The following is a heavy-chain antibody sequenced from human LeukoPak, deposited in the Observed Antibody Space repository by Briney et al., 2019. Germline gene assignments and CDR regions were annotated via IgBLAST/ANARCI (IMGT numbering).Heavy chain of an antibody. CDR3: ARAVAGYNWFDP. Sequence: SETLSHTCTVSGGSISSGSYYWSWIRQPAGKGQEWIGRIYTSGSTNHNPSLKSRVTISVDTSKNQFSLKLSSVTAADTAAYYCARAVAGYNWFDPWGQGTLVTVSS. V-gene: IGHV4-61*02. CDR2: IYTSGST. J-gene: IGHJ5*02. CDR1: GGSISSGSYY. D-gene: IGHD6-19*01.